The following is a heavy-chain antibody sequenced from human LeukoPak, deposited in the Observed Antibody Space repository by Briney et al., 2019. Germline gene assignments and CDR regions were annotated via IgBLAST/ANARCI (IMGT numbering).Heavy chain of an antibody. V-gene: IGHV3-30*18. J-gene: IGHJ6*02. CDR1: GFTFSSYG. CDR3: AKDGPRRYCSSTSCPYQTYVYYYYGMDV. Sequence: GRSLRLSCAASGFTFSSYGMHWVRQAPGKGLEWVAVISYDGSNKYYADSVKGRFTISRDNSKNTLYLQMNSLRAEDAAVYYCAKDGPRRYCSSTSCPYQTYVYYYYGMDVWGQGTTVTVSS. D-gene: IGHD2-2*01. CDR2: ISYDGSNK.